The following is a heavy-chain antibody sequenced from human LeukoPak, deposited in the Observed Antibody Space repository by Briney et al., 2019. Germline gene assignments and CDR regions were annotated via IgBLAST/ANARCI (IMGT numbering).Heavy chain of an antibody. Sequence: EASEILSLTCTVSGGSVSSYYWSWIRQPAGKGLEWIGRIYTSGSTNYNPSLKSRVTMSVDTSKNQFSLKLSSVTAADTAVYYCARRVGATGAAFDIWGQGTMVTVSS. V-gene: IGHV4-4*07. CDR2: IYTSGST. CDR3: ARRVGATGAAFDI. D-gene: IGHD1-26*01. CDR1: GGSVSSYY. J-gene: IGHJ3*02.